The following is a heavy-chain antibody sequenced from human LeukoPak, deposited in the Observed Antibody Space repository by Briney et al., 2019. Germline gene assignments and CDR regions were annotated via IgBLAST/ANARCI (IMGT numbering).Heavy chain of an antibody. CDR1: GFTFSSYS. J-gene: IGHJ3*02. CDR3: ARDNEEDAFDI. V-gene: IGHV3-21*01. Sequence: GGSLRLSCAASGFTFSSYSMNWVRQAPGKGLEWVSSISSSSSYIYYADSVKGRFTISRDNAKNSLYLQMNSLRAEDTAVYYCARDNEEDAFDIWGQGTMVTVPS. CDR2: ISSSSSYI. D-gene: IGHD2-8*01.